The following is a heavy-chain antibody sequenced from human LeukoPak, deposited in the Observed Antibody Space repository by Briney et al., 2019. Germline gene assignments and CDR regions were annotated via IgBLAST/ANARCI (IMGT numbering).Heavy chain of an antibody. J-gene: IGHJ6*04. V-gene: IGHV3-48*03. CDR3: ARESRRGWSITYYYGMDV. CDR1: GFTLSSYE. Sequence: GGSLRLSCAASGFTLSSYEMNWVRQAPGKGLEWVSYISSSGSTIYYADSVKGRFTISRDNAKNSLYLQMNSLRAEDTAVYYCARESRRGWSITYYYGMDVWGKGTTVTVSS. D-gene: IGHD3-3*01. CDR2: ISSSGSTI.